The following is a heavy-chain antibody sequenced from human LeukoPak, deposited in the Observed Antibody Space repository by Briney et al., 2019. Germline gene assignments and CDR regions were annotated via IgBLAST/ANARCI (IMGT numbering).Heavy chain of an antibody. CDR1: GFTFSSYL. J-gene: IGHJ4*02. V-gene: IGHV3-23*01. CDR3: AKDYARYSGSYSDY. Sequence: GGSLRLSCVASGFTFSSYLMSWVRQPTERGLVWVSSISGSGDNTYYADSVKGRFAISRDNSKNTLYLQMNSLRAEDTAIYYCAKDYARYSGSYSDYWGQGTLVTVSS. CDR2: ISGSGDNT. D-gene: IGHD1-26*01.